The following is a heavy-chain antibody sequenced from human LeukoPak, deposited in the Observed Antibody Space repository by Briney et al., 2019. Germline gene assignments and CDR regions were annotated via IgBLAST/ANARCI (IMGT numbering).Heavy chain of an antibody. Sequence: SETLSLTCTVSGGSISSYYWSWIRQPPGKGLEWIGYIYYSGSTNYNPSLKSRVTISVDTSKNQFSLKLSSVTAADTAVYYCANGTYYDFWSGYYPFDYWGQGTLVTVSS. D-gene: IGHD3-3*01. CDR2: IYYSGST. CDR3: ANGTYYDFWSGYYPFDY. CDR1: GGSISSYY. V-gene: IGHV4-59*01. J-gene: IGHJ4*02.